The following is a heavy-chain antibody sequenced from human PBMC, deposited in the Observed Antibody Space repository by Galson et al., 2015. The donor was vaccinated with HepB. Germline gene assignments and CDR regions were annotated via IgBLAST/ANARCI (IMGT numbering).Heavy chain of an antibody. Sequence: CAISEDSVSSNSAAWNWIRQSPSRGLEWLGRTYYRSKWYKDYAVSVKSRITINPDTSKNQFSLQLNSVSPEDTAVYYCAGAAVGSEWDLLVDAFDIWDQGTMVTVSS. CDR1: EDSVSSNSAA. D-gene: IGHD1-26*01. CDR3: AGAAVGSEWDLLVDAFDI. CDR2: TYYRSKWYK. J-gene: IGHJ3*02. V-gene: IGHV6-1*01.